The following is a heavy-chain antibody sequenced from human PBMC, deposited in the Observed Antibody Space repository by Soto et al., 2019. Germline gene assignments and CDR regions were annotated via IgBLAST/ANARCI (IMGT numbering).Heavy chain of an antibody. Sequence: QVQLVQSGAEVKKPGSSVKVSCTASGGTFSSYAISWVRQAPGQGLEWMGGIIPIFGTANYAQKFQGRVTITGDESTSRAYMELSSLRSEDTAVYYCARGRYSYGYGYDYCGMDVWGKGTTVTVSS. CDR1: GGTFSSYA. J-gene: IGHJ6*04. CDR3: ARGRYSYGYGYDYCGMDV. D-gene: IGHD5-18*01. CDR2: IIPIFGTA. V-gene: IGHV1-69*01.